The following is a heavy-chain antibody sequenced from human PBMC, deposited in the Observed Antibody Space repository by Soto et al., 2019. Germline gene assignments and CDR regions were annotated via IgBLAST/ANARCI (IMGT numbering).Heavy chain of an antibody. Sequence: QVQLVQSGAEVKKPGSSVKVSCKASGGTFNSYAISWVRQAPGQGLEWMGGIIPIFGTADYAQKFQGRVTITAVESTSNAYMELSSLRSEDTAVYYCASHYDSGGYYYRGLDYWGQGTLVTVSS. J-gene: IGHJ4*02. D-gene: IGHD3-22*01. CDR3: ASHYDSGGYYYRGLDY. V-gene: IGHV1-69*12. CDR2: IIPIFGTA. CDR1: GGTFNSYA.